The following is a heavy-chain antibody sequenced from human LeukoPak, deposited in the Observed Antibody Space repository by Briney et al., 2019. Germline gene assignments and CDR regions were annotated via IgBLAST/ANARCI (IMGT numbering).Heavy chain of an antibody. J-gene: IGHJ2*01. V-gene: IGHV4-59*01. CDR3: ARGRREWQQLLTNYWYFDL. CDR2: IYYSGST. Sequence: SETLSLTCTVSGGSISSYYWSWIRQPPGKGLGWVGYIYYSGSTNCNASLKSRVTISVDTSKNQFSLKLSSVTAADTAVYYCARGRREWQQLLTNYWYFDLWGRGTLVTVSS. D-gene: IGHD6-13*01. CDR1: GGSISSYY.